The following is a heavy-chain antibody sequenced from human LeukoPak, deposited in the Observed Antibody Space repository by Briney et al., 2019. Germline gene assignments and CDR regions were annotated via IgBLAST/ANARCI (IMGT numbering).Heavy chain of an antibody. V-gene: IGHV4-59*08. CDR1: GGSISSYS. Sequence: SETLSLTCTVSGGSISSYSWSWIRQPPGKGLEWIGYIFYSGSTNYNPSLKSRVTISVDTSKNQFSLKLSSVTAADTAVYYCARWDYMVRANDYWGQGTLPTVSS. J-gene: IGHJ4*02. CDR2: IFYSGST. D-gene: IGHD3-10*01. CDR3: ARWDYMVRANDY.